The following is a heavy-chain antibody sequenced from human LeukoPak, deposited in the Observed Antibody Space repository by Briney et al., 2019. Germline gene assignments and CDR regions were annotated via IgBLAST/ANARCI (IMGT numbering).Heavy chain of an antibody. CDR3: ARRESSYYDILTGYYRNWFDP. Sequence: ASVKVSCKASGYTFTSYDINWVRQATGQGLEWMGWMNPNSGNTGYAQKFQGRVTMTRNTSISTAYMELSSLRSEDTAVYNCARRESSYYDILTGYYRNWFDPWGQATLVTVSS. CDR2: MNPNSGNT. J-gene: IGHJ5*02. CDR1: GYTFTSYD. D-gene: IGHD3-9*01. V-gene: IGHV1-8*01.